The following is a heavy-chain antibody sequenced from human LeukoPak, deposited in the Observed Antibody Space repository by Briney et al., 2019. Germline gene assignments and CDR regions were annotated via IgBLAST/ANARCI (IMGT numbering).Heavy chain of an antibody. V-gene: IGHV1-69*05. CDR1: GGTFSSYA. D-gene: IGHD1-26*01. CDR2: IIPIFGTA. J-gene: IGHJ5*02. Sequence: RASVKVSCKASGGTFSSYAISWMRQAPGQGLEWMGGIIPIFGTANYAQKFQGRVTITTDESTSTAYMELSSLRSEDTAVYYCARGRWELLSWFDPWGQGTLVTVSS. CDR3: ARGRWELLSWFDP.